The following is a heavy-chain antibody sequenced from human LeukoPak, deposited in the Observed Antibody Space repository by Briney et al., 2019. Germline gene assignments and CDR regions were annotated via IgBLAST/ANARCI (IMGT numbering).Heavy chain of an antibody. V-gene: IGHV5-51*01. CDR2: IYPGDSDT. J-gene: IGHJ4*02. CDR1: GYSFTSYW. D-gene: IGHD6-6*01. CDR3: ARPAEGVEYSSSFDY. Sequence: GESLKISCKGSGYSFTSYWIGWVRQMPGKGLEWMGIIYPGDSDTRYSPSFQGQATISADKSISTAYLQWSSLKASDTAMYYCARPAEGVEYSSSFDYWGQGTLVTVSS.